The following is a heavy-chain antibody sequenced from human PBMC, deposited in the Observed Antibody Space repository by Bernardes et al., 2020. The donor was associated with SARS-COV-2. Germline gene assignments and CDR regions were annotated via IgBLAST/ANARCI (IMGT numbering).Heavy chain of an antibody. J-gene: IGHJ5*02. V-gene: IGHV3-30*04. Sequence: GGSLRLSCAASGFTFSSYAMHWVRQAPGKGLEWVAVISYDGSNKYYADSVKGRFTISRDNSKNTLYLQMNSLRAEDTAVYYCARGGSITIFAPFDPWGQGTLVTVSS. CDR3: ARGGSITIFAPFDP. CDR2: ISYDGSNK. CDR1: GFTFSSYA. D-gene: IGHD3-3*01.